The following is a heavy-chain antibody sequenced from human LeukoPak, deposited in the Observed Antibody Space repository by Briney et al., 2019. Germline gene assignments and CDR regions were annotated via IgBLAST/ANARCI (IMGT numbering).Heavy chain of an antibody. CDR1: GYTFTSYG. D-gene: IGHD1-7*01. CDR2: ISAYNGNT. J-gene: IGHJ5*02. Sequence: GASVKVSCKASGYTFTSYGISWVRQAPGQGLEWMGWISAYNGNTNYAQKLQGRVTMTTDTSTSTAYMELRSLRSDDTAVYYCARPRRPRRNYDPQPFDPWGQGTLVTVSS. V-gene: IGHV1-18*01. CDR3: ARPRRPRRNYDPQPFDP.